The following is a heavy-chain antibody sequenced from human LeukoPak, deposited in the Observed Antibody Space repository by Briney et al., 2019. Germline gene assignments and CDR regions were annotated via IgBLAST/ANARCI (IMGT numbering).Heavy chain of an antibody. CDR2: IRSKAYGVTT. CDR3: TRDNLNDYVWGSYRPSLYYFDY. Sequence: PGRSLRLXCTASGFTFGDYAMSWVRPAPGKGLEWVGFIRSKAYGVTTEYAASVKGRFTISRDDSKSIAYLQMNSLKTEDTAVYYCTRDNLNDYVWGSYRPSLYYFDYWGQGTLVTVSS. CDR1: GFTFGDYA. J-gene: IGHJ4*02. V-gene: IGHV3-49*04. D-gene: IGHD3-16*02.